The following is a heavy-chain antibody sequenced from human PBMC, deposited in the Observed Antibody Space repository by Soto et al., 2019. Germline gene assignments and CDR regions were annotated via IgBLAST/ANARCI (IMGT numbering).Heavy chain of an antibody. D-gene: IGHD2-15*01. CDR3: ARIPYCSGGSCYSGWYFDL. J-gene: IGHJ2*01. CDR1: GFTVSSNH. CDR2: IYSGGNT. Sequence: EVQLVESGGGLIQPGGSLRLSCAASGFTVSSNHMSWVRQAPGKGLEWVSVIYSGGNTYYADSVKGRFTISRDNSNNTVFVQMNSLRAEDTAVYYCARIPYCSGGSCYSGWYFDLWGRGILVTVSS. V-gene: IGHV3-53*01.